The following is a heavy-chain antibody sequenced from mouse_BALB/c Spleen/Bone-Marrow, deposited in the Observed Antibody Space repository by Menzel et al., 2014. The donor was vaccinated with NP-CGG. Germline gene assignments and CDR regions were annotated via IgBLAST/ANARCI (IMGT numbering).Heavy chain of an antibody. CDR2: INPSTDYT. D-gene: IGHD1-1*01. CDR3: ATCVYSRGYGFGF. J-gene: IGHJ3*01. CDR1: GYTFTSYW. V-gene: IGHV1-7*01. Sequence: VQLQQSGAELAKPGASLKMSCKASGYTFTSYWMHWVKQRPGQGLEWIGYINPSTDYTEYNQKFKDKATLTADKSSSTAGIHLSRLTSQACPFSYWATCVYSRGYGFGFWCQATLLTVS.